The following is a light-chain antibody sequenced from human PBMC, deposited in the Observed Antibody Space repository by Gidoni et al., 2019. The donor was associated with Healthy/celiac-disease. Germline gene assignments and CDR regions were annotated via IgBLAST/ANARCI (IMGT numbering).Light chain of an antibody. V-gene: IGKV3-20*01. J-gene: IGKJ2*01. Sequence: EIVLTHSPGTLSLSPGERATLSCRASQSVSSSYLAWYQQKPGQAPRLLIYGASSRATGSPDRFSGSGSGTDFTLTISRLEPEDFAVYYCQQYGSSPPYTFGQGTKLEIK. CDR3: QQYGSSPPYT. CDR1: QSVSSSY. CDR2: GAS.